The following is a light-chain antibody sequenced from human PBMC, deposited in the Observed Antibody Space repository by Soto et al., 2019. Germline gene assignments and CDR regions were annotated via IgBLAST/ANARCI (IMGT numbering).Light chain of an antibody. CDR3: SSYAGSNIPVV. CDR1: SSDVGGYKC. V-gene: IGLV2-8*01. CDR2: EVS. Sequence: QSALTQPPSASGSPGQSVTISCTGTSSDVGGYKCVSWYQQHPGKAPKLMIYEVSKRPSGVPDRFSGSKSGNTASLTVSGLQAEDEADYYCSSYAGSNIPVVFGGGTKVTVL. J-gene: IGLJ2*01.